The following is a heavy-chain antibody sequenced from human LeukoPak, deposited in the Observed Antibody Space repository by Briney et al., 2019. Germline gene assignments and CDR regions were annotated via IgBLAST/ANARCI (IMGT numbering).Heavy chain of an antibody. Sequence: PSETLSLTCTVSGGSISSYYWSWIRQPPGKGLEWIGYIYYSGSTNYNPSLKSRVTISVDTSKNQFSLKLSSVTAADTAVYYCASRNYYGSGSGFDPWGQGTLVTVSS. J-gene: IGHJ5*02. D-gene: IGHD3-10*01. V-gene: IGHV4-59*01. CDR1: GGSISSYY. CDR3: ASRNYYGSGSGFDP. CDR2: IYYSGST.